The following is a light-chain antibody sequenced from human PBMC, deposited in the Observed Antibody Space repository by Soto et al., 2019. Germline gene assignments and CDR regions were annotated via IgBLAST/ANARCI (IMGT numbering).Light chain of an antibody. V-gene: IGLV2-23*01. CDR1: SSDVGSYNL. J-gene: IGLJ2*01. CDR3: CSYACSCIYVV. CDR2: EGS. Sequence: QSVLTQPASVSGSPGQSITISCTGTSSDVGSYNLVSWYQQHPGKAPKLVIYEGSKRPSGVSNRFSGSKSGNTASLTISGLQAEDEADYYCCSYACSCIYVVFGGGTKLTVL.